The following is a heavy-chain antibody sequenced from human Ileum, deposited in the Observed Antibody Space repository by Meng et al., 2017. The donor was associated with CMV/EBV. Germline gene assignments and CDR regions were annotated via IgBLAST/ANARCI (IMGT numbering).Heavy chain of an antibody. V-gene: IGHV3-48*04. D-gene: IGHD3-3*01. CDR2: ISSSSSTI. CDR3: PRVLRAIFGVVKLDP. J-gene: IGHJ5*02. Sequence: GGSLRLSCAASGFTFSSYSMNWVRQAPGKGLEWVSYISSSSSTIYYADSVKGRFTISRDNAKNSLYLQMNSLRAEDTAVYYCPRVLRAIFGVVKLDPWGQGTLVTVSS. CDR1: GFTFSSYS.